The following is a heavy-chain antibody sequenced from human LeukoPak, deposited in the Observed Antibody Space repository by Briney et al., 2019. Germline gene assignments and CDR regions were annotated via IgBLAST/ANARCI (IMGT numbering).Heavy chain of an antibody. CDR3: AKSHYVDTAENYFDY. Sequence: PGGSLRLSCAASGFTFSSYWMSWVRQAPGKGLEWVANIKQDGSEKYYVDSVKGRFTISRDNAKNSLYLQMNSLRAEDTAVYYCAKSHYVDTAENYFDYWGQGTLVTVSS. CDR2: IKQDGSEK. V-gene: IGHV3-7*01. CDR1: GFTFSSYW. D-gene: IGHD5-18*01. J-gene: IGHJ4*02.